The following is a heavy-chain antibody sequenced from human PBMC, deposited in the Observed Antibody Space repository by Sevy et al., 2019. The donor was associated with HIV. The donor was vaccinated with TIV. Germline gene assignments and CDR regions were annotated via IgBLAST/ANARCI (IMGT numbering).Heavy chain of an antibody. V-gene: IGHV3-23*01. Sequence: GGSLRLSCAASGFTFSSYAMSWVRQAPGKGLEWVSAISGSGGSTYYADSVKGRFTISRDNSKNTLYLQMNSLRAEVTAVYYCAKEGTTMVRGVIIKPDNWFDPWGQGTLVTVSS. CDR1: GFTFSSYA. CDR2: ISGSGGST. D-gene: IGHD3-10*01. CDR3: AKEGTTMVRGVIIKPDNWFDP. J-gene: IGHJ5*02.